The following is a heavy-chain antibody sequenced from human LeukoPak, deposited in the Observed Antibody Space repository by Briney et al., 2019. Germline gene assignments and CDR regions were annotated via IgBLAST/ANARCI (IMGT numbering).Heavy chain of an antibody. CDR1: GFTFSSYW. CDR2: IKQEGSEK. D-gene: IGHD1-26*01. V-gene: IGHV3-7*01. J-gene: IGHJ6*03. CDR3: ARRKFSGSYSSYYYYYMDV. Sequence: QPGGSLRLSCAASGFTFSSYWVSWVRQAPGKGLEWVANIKQEGSEKYYVGSVKGRFTISRDNAKNSLYLHMNSLRDEDTAVYYCARRKFSGSYSSYYYYYMDVWGKETTVTVSS.